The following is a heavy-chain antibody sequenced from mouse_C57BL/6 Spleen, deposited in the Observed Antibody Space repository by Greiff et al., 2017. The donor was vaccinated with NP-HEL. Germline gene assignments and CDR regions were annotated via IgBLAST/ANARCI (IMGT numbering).Heavy chain of an antibody. CDR3: ASHYDYFAY. V-gene: IGHV5-17*01. J-gene: IGHJ3*01. Sequence: EVQLVESGGGLVKPGGSLKLSCAASGFTFSDYGMHWVRQAPEKGLEWVAYISSGSSTIYYADTVKGRFTISRDNAKNTLFLQMTSLRSEDTAMYYCASHYDYFAYWGQGTLVTVSA. D-gene: IGHD2-4*01. CDR1: GFTFSDYG. CDR2: ISSGSSTI.